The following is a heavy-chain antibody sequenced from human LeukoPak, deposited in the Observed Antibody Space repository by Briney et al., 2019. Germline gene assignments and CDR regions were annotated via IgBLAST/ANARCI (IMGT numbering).Heavy chain of an antibody. J-gene: IGHJ6*02. D-gene: IGHD4-11*01. CDR2: ISGSGGST. Sequence: GGSLRLSCAASGFTFGRSVMTWVRQAPGKGLEWVSAISGSGGSTYYADSVKGRFTISRDDSKNSLYLQMNSLKTEDTAVYYCARAAYTHGMDVWGQGTTVTVSS. CDR3: ARAAYTHGMDV. CDR1: GFTFGRSV. V-gene: IGHV3-23*01.